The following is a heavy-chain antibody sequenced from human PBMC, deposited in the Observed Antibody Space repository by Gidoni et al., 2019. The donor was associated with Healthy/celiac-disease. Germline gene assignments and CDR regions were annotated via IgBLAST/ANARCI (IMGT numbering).Heavy chain of an antibody. J-gene: IGHJ4*02. D-gene: IGHD1-26*01. CDR2: SSWNSGSI. CDR3: AKDMGSGSYDY. V-gene: IGHV3-9*01. CDR1: GFTFDDYA. Sequence: EVQLVESGGGLVQPGRSLRLSCAASGFTFDDYAMHWVRQAPGKGLEWVSGSSWNSGSIGYADSVKGRFTISRDNAKNSLYLQMNSLRAEDTALYYCAKDMGSGSYDYWGQGTLVTVSS.